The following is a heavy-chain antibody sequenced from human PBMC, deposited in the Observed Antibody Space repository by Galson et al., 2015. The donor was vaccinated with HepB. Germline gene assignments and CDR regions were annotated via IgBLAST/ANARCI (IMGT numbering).Heavy chain of an antibody. Sequence: SLRLSCAASGLTFSNAWMGWVRQAPGKGLEWVGRIKSKTSDGTTDYAAPVKGRFTISRDDSKNTLYLQMNSPKTEDTAVYYCTALSSYAMYYWGQGTLVTVSS. J-gene: IGHJ4*02. D-gene: IGHD6-19*01. CDR1: GLTFSNAW. V-gene: IGHV3-15*05. CDR3: TALSSYAMYY. CDR2: IKSKTSDGTT.